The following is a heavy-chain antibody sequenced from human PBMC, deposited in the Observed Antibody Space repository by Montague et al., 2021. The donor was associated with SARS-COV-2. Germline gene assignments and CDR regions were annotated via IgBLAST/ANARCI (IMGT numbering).Heavy chain of an antibody. V-gene: IGHV4-39*07. D-gene: IGHD1-1*01. CDR1: GGSISSNRYY. CDR2: VYNSGIT. Sequence: SETLSLTCTVSGGSISSNRYYWSWIRQAPGRALEWIGSVYNSGITYYNPSLRSRVSISIDTSKNQFSLRLGSVTASDTALYYCAVGELYHFDYWGRGTLVTVSS. CDR3: AVGELYHFDY. J-gene: IGHJ4*02.